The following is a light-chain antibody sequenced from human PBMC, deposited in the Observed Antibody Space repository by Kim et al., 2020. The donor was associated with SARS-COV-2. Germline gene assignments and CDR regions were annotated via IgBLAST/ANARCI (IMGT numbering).Light chain of an antibody. Sequence: SVGYRLTFTCQASQDIGSYLNWYHQKPGKAPKLLFFDASTLQTGVPSRFSGSGSGTDFSFTITTLQPEDVGSYYCQQYSYLPPLTFGGGTKVDI. CDR1: QDIGSY. CDR2: DAS. J-gene: IGKJ4*01. V-gene: IGKV1-33*01. CDR3: QQYSYLPPLT.